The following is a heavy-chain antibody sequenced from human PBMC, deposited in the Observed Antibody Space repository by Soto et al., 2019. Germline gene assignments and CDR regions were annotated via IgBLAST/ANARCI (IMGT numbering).Heavy chain of an antibody. D-gene: IGHD3-22*01. CDR3: ARHDPTGGYYDSSGIRLDY. Sequence: QLQLQESGPGLVKPSETLSLTCTVSGGSISSSSYYWGWIRQPPGKGLEWIGSIYYSGSTYYNPSLKSRVTISVDTSKNQFSLKLSSVTAADTAVYYCARHDPTGGYYDSSGIRLDYWGQGTLVTVSS. CDR1: GGSISSSSYY. J-gene: IGHJ4*02. V-gene: IGHV4-39*01. CDR2: IYYSGST.